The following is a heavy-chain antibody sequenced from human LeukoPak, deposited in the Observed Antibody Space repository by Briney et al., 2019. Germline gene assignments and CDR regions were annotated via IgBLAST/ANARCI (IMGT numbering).Heavy chain of an antibody. CDR1: AYTFTSYD. CDR2: MNPNSGNT. V-gene: IGHV1-8*03. Sequence: ASVKVSCKASAYTFTSYDINWVRQATGQGLEWMGWMNPNSGNTGCAQKFQGRVTITRNTSISTAYMELSSLRSEDTAVYYCARGPRFWSGYYTPSYYYYYTDVCGKGTTVTVSS. CDR3: ARGPRFWSGYYTPSYYYYYTDV. D-gene: IGHD3-3*01. J-gene: IGHJ6*03.